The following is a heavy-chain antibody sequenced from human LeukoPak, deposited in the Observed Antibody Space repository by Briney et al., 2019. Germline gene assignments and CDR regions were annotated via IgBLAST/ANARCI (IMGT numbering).Heavy chain of an antibody. D-gene: IGHD3-22*01. CDR1: GYTFTGYY. J-gene: IGHJ4*02. V-gene: IGHV1-2*02. Sequence: ASVKVSCKASGYTFTGYYMHWVRQAPGQGLEWMGWINPNSGGTNYAQKFQGGVTMTRDTSISTAYMELSRLRSDDTAVYYCARDYYDSSGYFPIPPLDYWGQGTLVTVSS. CDR3: ARDYYDSSGYFPIPPLDY. CDR2: INPNSGGT.